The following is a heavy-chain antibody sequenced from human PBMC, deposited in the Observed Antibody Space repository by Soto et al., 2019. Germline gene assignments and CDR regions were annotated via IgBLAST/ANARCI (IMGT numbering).Heavy chain of an antibody. CDR3: ARESEDLTSNFDY. Sequence: EVQLVESGGGLVQPGGSLRLSCAASGFTFTRYSMNWVRPAPGKGLEWVSSISSTTNYIYYGDSMKGRFTISRDNAKNSLYLEMNSLRAEDTAVYYCARESEDLTSNFDYWGQGTLVTVSS. J-gene: IGHJ4*02. CDR1: GFTFTRYS. V-gene: IGHV3-21*06. CDR2: ISSTTNYI.